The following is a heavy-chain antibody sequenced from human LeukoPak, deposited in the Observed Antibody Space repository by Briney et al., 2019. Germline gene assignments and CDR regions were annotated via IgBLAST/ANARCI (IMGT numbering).Heavy chain of an antibody. Sequence: GGSLRLSCAASGFTFNDYVMHWVRQTPGKGLQWVSGISWNSGSIGYADSVKGRFTISRDNAKNSQYLQMNSLRVEDTAVYYCAREGEAFDYWGQGTLVTVFS. V-gene: IGHV3-9*01. CDR3: AREGEAFDY. CDR1: GFTFNDYV. CDR2: ISWNSGSI. J-gene: IGHJ4*02. D-gene: IGHD3-16*01.